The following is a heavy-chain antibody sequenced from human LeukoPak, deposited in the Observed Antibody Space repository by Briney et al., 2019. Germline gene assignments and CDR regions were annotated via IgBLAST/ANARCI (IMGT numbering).Heavy chain of an antibody. CDR2: IKPDGSEK. V-gene: IGHV3-7*01. Sequence: GGSLRLSCAASGFTFSNCWMSWVRQAPGKGLEWVAKIKPDGSEKYYVDSVKGRFTISRDNARNSLYLQMNSLRAEDTAVYYCARYFCTTSSCFLFDYWGQGTLVTVAS. CDR3: ARYFCTTSSCFLFDY. CDR1: GFTFSNCW. D-gene: IGHD6-13*01. J-gene: IGHJ4*02.